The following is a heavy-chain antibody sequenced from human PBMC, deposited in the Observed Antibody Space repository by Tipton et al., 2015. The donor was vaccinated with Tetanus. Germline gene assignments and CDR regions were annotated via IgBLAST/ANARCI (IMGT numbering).Heavy chain of an antibody. D-gene: IGHD1-14*01. Sequence: TLSLTCTVSGGSINTGDFLWTWIRQHPRTGLEWIGYISNRGNSYSNPSLKGRVSLSVDKSASQFSLRLTSVTSADSAVYYCAAEPARGYSWFDPCGQGVLVNVSS. V-gene: IGHV4-31*03. CDR2: ISNRGNS. CDR1: GGSINTGDFL. CDR3: AAEPARGYSWFDP. J-gene: IGHJ5*02.